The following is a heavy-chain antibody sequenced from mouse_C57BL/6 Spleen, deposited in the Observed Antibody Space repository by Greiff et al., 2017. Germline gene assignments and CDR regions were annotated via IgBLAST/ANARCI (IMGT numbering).Heavy chain of an antibody. D-gene: IGHD1-1*01. CDR1: GFTFSSYA. Sequence: EVKLMESGEGLVKPGGSLKLSCAASGFTFSSYAMSWVRQTPEKRLEWVAYISSGGDYIYYADTVKGRFTISRDNARNTLYLQMSSLKSEDTAMYYCTRTKKGPITTVPFAYWGQGTLVTVSA. CDR3: TRTKKGPITTVPFAY. CDR2: ISSGGDYI. J-gene: IGHJ3*01. V-gene: IGHV5-9-1*02.